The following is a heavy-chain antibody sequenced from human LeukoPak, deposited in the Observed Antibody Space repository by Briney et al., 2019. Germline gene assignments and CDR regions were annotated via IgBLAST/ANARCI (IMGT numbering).Heavy chain of an antibody. CDR2: ISHDGRIK. Sequence: PGGSLRLSCAASGFTFSNYGMHWVRQAPGKGLEWVAVISHDGRIKHYADSVKGRFTISRDNAKNSLYLQMNSLRTEDTALYYCAKDIGGSGSYSHYYYYGMDVWGPGTTVTVSS. D-gene: IGHD3-10*01. CDR1: GFTFSNYG. V-gene: IGHV3-30*18. CDR3: AKDIGGSGSYSHYYYYGMDV. J-gene: IGHJ6*02.